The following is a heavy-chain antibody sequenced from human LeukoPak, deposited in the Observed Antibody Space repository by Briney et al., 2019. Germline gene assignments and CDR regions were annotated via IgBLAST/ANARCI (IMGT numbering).Heavy chain of an antibody. CDR1: GGSISSYY. CDR2: IYYSGST. Sequence: SETLSLTCTVSGGSISSYYWSWIRQTPGKGLEWIGDIYYSGSTNYNPSLKSRVTISVDTSKNQFSLKLSSVTAADTAVYYCARDYYGMDVWGQGTTVTVSS. CDR3: ARDYYGMDV. V-gene: IGHV4-59*12. J-gene: IGHJ6*02.